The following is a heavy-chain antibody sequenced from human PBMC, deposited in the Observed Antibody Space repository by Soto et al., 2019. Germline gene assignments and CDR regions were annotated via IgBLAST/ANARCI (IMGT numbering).Heavy chain of an antibody. D-gene: IGHD2-2*01. J-gene: IGHJ4*02. Sequence: GRSLRLSCAASGFGFTNSWMNWVRQAPGKGLEWVGRIKSKNDGGTTDYAAPVQGRFTISIDDSKTTIYLQMNSLTSEDTAVYYCSLAGQYCTSTTCKAYWGQGTPVTVYS. CDR2: IKSKNDGGTT. V-gene: IGHV3-15*07. CDR1: GFGFTNSW. CDR3: SLAGQYCTSTTCKAY.